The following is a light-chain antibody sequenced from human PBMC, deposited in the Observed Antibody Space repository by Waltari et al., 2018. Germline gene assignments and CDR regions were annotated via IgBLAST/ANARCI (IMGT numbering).Light chain of an antibody. CDR1: QSVMSIS. CDR2: GTS. Sequence: IVLTHSPDTLSLSPGERATLSCRASQSVMSISLVLLQQKPGQAPSLVIYGTSSRATGFPDSFSGSGSGTDFTLTISRLEPEDFAMYYCQQYDGSVLTFGGGTKVEL. V-gene: IGKV3-20*01. J-gene: IGKJ4*01. CDR3: QQYDGSVLT.